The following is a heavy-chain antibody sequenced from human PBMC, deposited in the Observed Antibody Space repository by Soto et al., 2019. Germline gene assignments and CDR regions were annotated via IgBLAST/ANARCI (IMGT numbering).Heavy chain of an antibody. V-gene: IGHV3-30*18. CDR3: AKDRVGGTFYTPLGF. CDR2: ITYDGSNK. D-gene: IGHD1-7*01. J-gene: IGHJ4*02. Sequence: PGGSLRLSCQASGFNFDNYGMHWVRQAPGKGLEWVAVITYDGSNKYYAGSVKGRFTISRDNSKNTLSPHLNTLKPEDTAVYHCAKDRVGGTFYTPLGFWGQGTLVTVSS. CDR1: GFNFDNYG.